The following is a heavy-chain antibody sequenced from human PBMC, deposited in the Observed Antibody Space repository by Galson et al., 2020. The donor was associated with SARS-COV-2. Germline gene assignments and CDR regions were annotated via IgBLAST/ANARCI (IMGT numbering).Heavy chain of an antibody. D-gene: IGHD1-26*01. J-gene: IGHJ4*02. CDR2: IYTTGST. CDR1: GGSISSASYY. Sequence: SETLSLTCTVSGGSISSASYYWSWIRQPAGKGLDWIGRIYTTGSTNYNPSLKSRVTISGDTSKNQFSLKLSSVTAADAAVYYCARESRWDLYFDYWGQGALVTVSS. V-gene: IGHV4-61*02. CDR3: ARESRWDLYFDY.